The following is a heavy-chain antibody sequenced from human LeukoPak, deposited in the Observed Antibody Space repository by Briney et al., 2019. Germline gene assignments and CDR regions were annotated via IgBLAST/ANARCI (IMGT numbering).Heavy chain of an antibody. CDR1: GFTFSTYA. V-gene: IGHV3-23*01. Sequence: GGSLRLSCAASGFTFSTYAISWVRQAPGKGLEWVSAISNRDRTYYADSVKGRFTISRDNSKNTVHLQMNSLRVEDTAVYYCAKESPYAVGGTGRVYYFDYWGQGALVTVFS. D-gene: IGHD1-26*01. J-gene: IGHJ4*02. CDR3: AKESPYAVGGTGRVYYFDY. CDR2: ISNRDRT.